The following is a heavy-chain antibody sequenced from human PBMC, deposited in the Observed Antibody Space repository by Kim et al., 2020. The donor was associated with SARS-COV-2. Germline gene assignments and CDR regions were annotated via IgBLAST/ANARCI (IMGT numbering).Heavy chain of an antibody. V-gene: IGHV3-73*01. CDR3: TRQRPLSGSYSLEFSE. Sequence: GGYLRLSCAASGFTFSGSAMHWVRQASGKGLEWVGRIRSKANSYATAYAASVKGRFTISRDDSKNTAYLQMNSLKTEDTAVYYCTRQRPLSGSYSLEFSEWGQGTLVTVSS. D-gene: IGHD1-26*01. CDR1: GFTFSGSA. CDR2: IRSKANSYAT. J-gene: IGHJ4*02.